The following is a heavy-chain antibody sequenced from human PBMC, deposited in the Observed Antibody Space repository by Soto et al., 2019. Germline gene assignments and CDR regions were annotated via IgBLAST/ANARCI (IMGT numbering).Heavy chain of an antibody. V-gene: IGHV4-39*07. Sequence: ASETLSLTCTFSGCSISSSSYYWGWIRQPPGKGLEWFGNIYYSGSTYYNPSLKSRVTISVDTSKNQFSLRAEDTAVYYCAKDRNSNYPPYNWFDPWGQGTLVTVSS. CDR1: GCSISSSSYY. CDR3: AKDRNSNYPPYNWFDP. CDR2: IYYSGST. D-gene: IGHD4-4*01. J-gene: IGHJ5*02.